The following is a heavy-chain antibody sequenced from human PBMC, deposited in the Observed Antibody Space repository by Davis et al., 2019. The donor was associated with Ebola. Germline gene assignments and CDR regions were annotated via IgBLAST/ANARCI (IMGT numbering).Heavy chain of an antibody. CDR1: GGSFSGHY. Sequence: SETLSLTCAVYGGSFSGHYWSWIRQPPGKGLEWIGEINHSGSINYNPSLKSRLTISSDRSKNQFSLKLNSVTAADTAVYYCARAPGYQLLYRYFQHWGQGTLVIVSS. CDR2: INHSGSI. V-gene: IGHV4-34*01. J-gene: IGHJ1*01. D-gene: IGHD2-2*02. CDR3: ARAPGYQLLYRYFQH.